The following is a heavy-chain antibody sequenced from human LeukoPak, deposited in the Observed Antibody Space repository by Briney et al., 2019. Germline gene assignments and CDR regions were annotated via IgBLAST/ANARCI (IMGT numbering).Heavy chain of an antibody. Sequence: GGFLRLSCAASGFTFSNDWMNWVRQAPGKGLEWVGRIKSNIDGGAADYAAPVKGRFTISRDDSKNTLYLQMNSLKTEDTAVYYCTTLGHYYDSSAYYSVDSWGQGTLVTVSS. CDR2: IKSNIDGGAA. CDR1: GFTFSNDW. V-gene: IGHV3-15*07. J-gene: IGHJ4*02. CDR3: TTLGHYYDSSAYYSVDS. D-gene: IGHD3-22*01.